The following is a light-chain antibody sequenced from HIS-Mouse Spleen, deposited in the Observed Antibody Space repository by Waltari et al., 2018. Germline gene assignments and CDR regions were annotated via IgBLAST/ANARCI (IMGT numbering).Light chain of an antibody. CDR3: YSTDSSGNHRV. Sequence: SYELTQPPSVPVSPGQTARLPCAGDALPTKYAYWYQQKSGQAPVLVIYEDSKRPSGIPERFSGSSSGTMATLTISGAQVEDEADYYCYSTDSSGNHRVFGGGTKLTVL. J-gene: IGLJ2*01. V-gene: IGLV3-10*01. CDR2: EDS. CDR1: ALPTKY.